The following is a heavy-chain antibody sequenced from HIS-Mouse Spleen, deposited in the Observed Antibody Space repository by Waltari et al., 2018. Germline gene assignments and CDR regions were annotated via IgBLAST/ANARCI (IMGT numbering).Heavy chain of an antibody. D-gene: IGHD6-13*01. CDR2: IYYSGST. J-gene: IGHJ2*01. CDR3: AREIPYSSSWYDWYFDL. CDR1: GGSISCSRYY. Sequence: QLQLQESGPGLVKPSETLSLTCTVAGGSISCSRYYWGWIRQPPGKGLEWIGSIYYSGSTYYNPSLKSRVTISVDTSKNQFSLKLSSVTAADTAVYYCAREIPYSSSWYDWYFDLWGRGTLVTVSS. V-gene: IGHV4-39*07.